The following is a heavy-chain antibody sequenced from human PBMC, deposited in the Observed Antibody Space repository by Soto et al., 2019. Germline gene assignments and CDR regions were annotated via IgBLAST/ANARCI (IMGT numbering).Heavy chain of an antibody. CDR3: ARDVSCGGTRYCSTTTCPGYFDY. CDR2: IHSGGST. Sequence: SETLSLTCTVFGGSISSGGSYWSWIRQRPGKGLEWIGFIHSGGSTYYNPSLKSRLTISIDTSNNQFSLKLRSVTAADTAEYYCARDVSCGGTRYCSTTTCPGYFDYCGQGMLVT. J-gene: IGHJ4*02. V-gene: IGHV4-31*03. CDR1: GGSISSGGSY. D-gene: IGHD2-2*01.